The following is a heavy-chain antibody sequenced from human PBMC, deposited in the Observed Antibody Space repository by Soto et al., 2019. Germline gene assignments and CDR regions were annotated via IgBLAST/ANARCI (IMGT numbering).Heavy chain of an antibody. CDR2: ISWNSGSI. J-gene: IGHJ4*02. Sequence: ESGGGLVQPGRSLRLSCAASGFTFDDYAMHWVRQAPGKGLEWVSGISWNSGSIGYADSVKGRFTISRDNAKKSLYLQMNSLRAEDTALYYCSKVGCSSTSGYALDYWGQGTLVTVSS. CDR1: GFTFDDYA. V-gene: IGHV3-9*01. CDR3: SKVGCSSTSGYALDY. D-gene: IGHD2-2*01.